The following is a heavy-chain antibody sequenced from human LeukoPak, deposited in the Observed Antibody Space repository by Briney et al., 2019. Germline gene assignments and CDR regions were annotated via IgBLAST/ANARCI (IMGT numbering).Heavy chain of an antibody. J-gene: IGHJ6*02. V-gene: IGHV3-30*18. Sequence: GGSLRLSCAASGFTFSSYGMHWVRQAPGKGLEWVAVISYDGSNKYYADSVKGRFTTSRDNSKNTLYLQMNSLRAEDTAVYYCAKVSVGAYYYYGMDVWGQGTTVTVSS. CDR3: AKVSVGAYYYYGMDV. CDR2: ISYDGSNK. CDR1: GFTFSSYG. D-gene: IGHD1-26*01.